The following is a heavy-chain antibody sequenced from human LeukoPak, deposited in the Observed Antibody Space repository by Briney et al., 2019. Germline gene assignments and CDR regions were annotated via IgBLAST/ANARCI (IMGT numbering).Heavy chain of an antibody. D-gene: IGHD7-27*01. CDR1: GFTFSNYW. Sequence: GESLRLSCAASGFTFSNYWMHWVRHAPGKGLVWVSRINSDGSSTTYADSVKGRFAISRDNAKNTLFLQVSSLRAEDTAVYYCARAPTNWVYFDSWGQGTLVTVSS. V-gene: IGHV3-74*01. CDR2: INSDGSST. CDR3: ARAPTNWVYFDS. J-gene: IGHJ4*02.